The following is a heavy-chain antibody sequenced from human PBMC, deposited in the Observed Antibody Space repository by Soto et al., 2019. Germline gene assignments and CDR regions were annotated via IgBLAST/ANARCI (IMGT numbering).Heavy chain of an antibody. CDR2: IYYSGST. J-gene: IGHJ5*02. CDR3: ARAGWFGELTEANWFDP. V-gene: IGHV4-30-4*01. D-gene: IGHD3-10*01. Sequence: SETLSLTCTVSGGSISSGDYYWSWIRQPPGKGLEWIGYIYYSGSTYYNPSLKSRVTISVDTSKNQFSLKLSSVTAADTAVYYCARAGWFGELTEANWFDPWGQGTLVTVSS. CDR1: GGSISSGDYY.